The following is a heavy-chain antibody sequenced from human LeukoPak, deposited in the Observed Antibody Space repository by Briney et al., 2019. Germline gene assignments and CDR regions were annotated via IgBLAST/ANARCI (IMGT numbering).Heavy chain of an antibody. J-gene: IGHJ4*02. Sequence: ASVKVSCKASGYTFTNYGVSWVRQAPGQGLEWMGWIYTYNGHTNYARKLQGRVTMTTDTSTSTAYMELRSLRSDDTAVYYCARDPGGTGPYYFDYWGQGTLVTVSS. CDR1: GYTFTNYG. CDR3: ARDPGGTGPYYFDY. CDR2: IYTYNGHT. D-gene: IGHD1-1*01. V-gene: IGHV1-18*01.